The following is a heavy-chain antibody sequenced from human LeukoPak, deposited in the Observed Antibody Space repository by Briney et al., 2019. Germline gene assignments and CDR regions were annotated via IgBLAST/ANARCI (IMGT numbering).Heavy chain of an antibody. CDR2: INHSGST. CDR3: ARRRCSSTSCYAYRVVVNWFDP. D-gene: IGHD2-2*01. J-gene: IGHJ5*02. Sequence: PSETLSLTCAVSGGSIIKTNWWSWVRQPPGKGLEWIGEINHSGSTNYNPSLKSRVTISVDTSKNQFSLKLSSVTAADTAVYYCARRRCSSTSCYAYRVVVNWFDPWGQGTLVTVSS. CDR1: GGSIIKTNW. V-gene: IGHV4-4*02.